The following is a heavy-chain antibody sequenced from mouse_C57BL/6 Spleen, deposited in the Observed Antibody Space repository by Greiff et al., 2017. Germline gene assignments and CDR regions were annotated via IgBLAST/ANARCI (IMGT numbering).Heavy chain of an antibody. D-gene: IGHD1-1*01. CDR2: INPNNGGT. CDR3: ARTVSHYYGSSYHYWYFDV. CDR1: GYTFTDYN. J-gene: IGHJ1*03. Sequence: EVQLQQSGPELVKPGASVKMSCKASGYTFTDYNMHWVKQSHGKSLEWIGYINPNNGGTSYNQKFKGKATLTVNKSSSTAYMELRSLTSEDSAVYYCARTVSHYYGSSYHYWYFDVWGTGTTVTVSS. V-gene: IGHV1-22*01.